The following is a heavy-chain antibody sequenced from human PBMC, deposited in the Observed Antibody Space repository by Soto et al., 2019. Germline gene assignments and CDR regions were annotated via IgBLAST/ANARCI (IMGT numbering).Heavy chain of an antibody. CDR3: AKAGSYYGSGSYYSPYYFDY. CDR1: GFTFSSYA. Sequence: GGSLRLSCAASGFTFSSYAMSWVRQAPGKGLEWVSAISGSGGSTYYADSVKGRFTISRDNSKNTLYLQMNSLRAEDTAVYYCAKAGSYYGSGSYYSPYYFDYWGQGTLVTVSS. D-gene: IGHD3-10*01. CDR2: ISGSGGST. J-gene: IGHJ4*02. V-gene: IGHV3-23*01.